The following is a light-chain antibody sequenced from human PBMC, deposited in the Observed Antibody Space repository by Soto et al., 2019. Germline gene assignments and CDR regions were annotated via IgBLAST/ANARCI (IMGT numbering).Light chain of an antibody. CDR3: SSYSSSSIPYV. Sequence: QSALTQPASVSGSPGQSIAISCTGTSSDVGFYKYVSWYQRHPGKAPKLMIYEVTNRPSGVSDRFSGSKSGNTASLTFSGLQAEDEAHYFCSSYSSSSIPYVFGTGTKATV. V-gene: IGLV2-14*01. CDR1: SSDVGFYKY. CDR2: EVT. J-gene: IGLJ1*01.